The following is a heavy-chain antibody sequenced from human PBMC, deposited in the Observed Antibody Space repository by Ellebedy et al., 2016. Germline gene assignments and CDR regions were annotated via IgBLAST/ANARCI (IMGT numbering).Heavy chain of an antibody. J-gene: IGHJ4*02. V-gene: IGHV3-74*01. CDR2: ISTDGSST. CDR3: ARDQDGPGGAIDY. CDR1: GFTFSSHW. Sequence: GESLKISXAVSGFTFSSHWMHWVRQAPGKGLVWVSRISTDGSSTNYADSVKGRFTISRDNAKNTLYLQVDSLGAEDTAVYYCARDQDGPGGAIDYWGQGTLVTVSS.